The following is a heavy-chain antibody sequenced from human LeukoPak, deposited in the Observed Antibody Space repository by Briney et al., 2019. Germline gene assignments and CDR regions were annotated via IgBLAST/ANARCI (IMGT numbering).Heavy chain of an antibody. J-gene: IGHJ4*02. CDR1: GYTFTGYY. CDR3: ARVEYYDSSGYYY. D-gene: IGHD3-22*01. CDR2: INPNSGGT. Sequence: ASVKVSCKASGYTFTGYYMHWVRQAPGQGLEWMGWINPNSGGTNYAQKFQGRVTMTRDTSISTAYMELSRLRSDDTAVYYCARVEYYDSSGYYYWGQGTLVTVSS. V-gene: IGHV1-2*02.